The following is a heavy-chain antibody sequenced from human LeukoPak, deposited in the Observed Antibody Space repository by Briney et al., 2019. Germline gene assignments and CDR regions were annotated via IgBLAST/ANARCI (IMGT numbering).Heavy chain of an antibody. CDR1: GYTFTGYY. CDR2: TNPNSGDT. Sequence: ASVKVSCKASGYTFTGYYMHWVRQAPGQGLEWMGWTNPNSGDTNYAQKFQGRVTMTRDTSISTAYMEVSRLRSDDTAVYYCSRGLYYYYYYMDVWGKGTTVTVSS. V-gene: IGHV1-2*02. CDR3: SRGLYYYYYYMDV. J-gene: IGHJ6*03.